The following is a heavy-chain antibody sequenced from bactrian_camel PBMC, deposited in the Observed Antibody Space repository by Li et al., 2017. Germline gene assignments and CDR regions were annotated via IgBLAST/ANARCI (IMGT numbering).Heavy chain of an antibody. CDR3: AAAPRNYCPGFGAVEYIN. J-gene: IGHJ4*01. CDR1: EDTYSEYDDSTPYNC. D-gene: IGHD3*01. CDR2: HDSGRGI. V-gene: IGHV3S53*01. Sequence: HVQLVESGGGSVQAGGSLRLSCSASEDTYSEYDDSTPYNCMGWFRQSPGKEREGVAHHDSGRGILEVADSVRGRFTISRDYARNTIYLQMNNLKSEDTAMYYCAAAPRNYCPGFGAVEYINWGQGTQVTVS.